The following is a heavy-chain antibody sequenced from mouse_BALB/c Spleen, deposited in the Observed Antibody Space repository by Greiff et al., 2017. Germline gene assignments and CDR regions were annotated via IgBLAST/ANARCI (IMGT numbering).Heavy chain of an antibody. CDR1: GFTFSDYY. V-gene: IGHV5-4*02. CDR2: ISDGGSYT. J-gene: IGHJ4*01. CDR3: ARDWVHAMDY. Sequence: EVKLVESGGGLVKPGGSLKLSCAASGFTFSDYYMYWVRQTPEKRLEWVATISDGGSYTYSPDSVKGRFTISRDNAKNNLYLQMSSLKSEDTAMYYCARDWVHAMDYWGQGTSVTVSS.